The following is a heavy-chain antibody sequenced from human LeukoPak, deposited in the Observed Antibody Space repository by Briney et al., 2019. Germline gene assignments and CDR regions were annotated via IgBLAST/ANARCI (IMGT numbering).Heavy chain of an antibody. D-gene: IGHD6-19*01. Sequence: SETLSLTCAVYGGSFSGYYWSWIRQPPGKGLEWIGEINHSGSTNYNPSLKSRVTISVDTSKNQFSLKLSSVTAADTAVYYCARLTAPSAWLVRGYFDYWGQGTLVTVSS. CDR2: INHSGST. CDR1: GGSFSGYY. CDR3: ARLTAPSAWLVRGYFDY. V-gene: IGHV4-34*01. J-gene: IGHJ4*02.